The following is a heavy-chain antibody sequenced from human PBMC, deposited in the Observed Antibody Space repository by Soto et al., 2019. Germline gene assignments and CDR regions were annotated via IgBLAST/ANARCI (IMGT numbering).Heavy chain of an antibody. D-gene: IGHD2-15*01. V-gene: IGHV1-69*01. CDR3: AREGPPDIAWFDP. J-gene: IGHJ5*02. CDR1: GGTFSIYT. Sequence: QVQLVQSGAEVKKPGSSVKVSCKASGGTFSIYTISWVRQAPGPGLEWMGGSANSAQKFQGRLTVTADESTSTVYLELSSLTSADTAVYYCAREGPPDIAWFDPWGQGTLVSVSS. CDR2: SA.